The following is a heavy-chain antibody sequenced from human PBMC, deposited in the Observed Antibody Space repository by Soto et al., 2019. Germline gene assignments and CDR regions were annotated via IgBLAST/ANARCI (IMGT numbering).Heavy chain of an antibody. D-gene: IGHD3-22*01. CDR3: ARVYDYYDSSGYYSPGDY. V-gene: IGHV1-3*01. Sequence: ASVKVSCKASGYTFTSYAMHWVRQAPGQRLEWMGWINAGNGNTKYSQKFQGRVTITGDTSASTAYMELSSLRSEDTAVYYCARVYDYYDSSGYYSPGDYWGQGTLVTVSS. CDR1: GYTFTSYA. CDR2: INAGNGNT. J-gene: IGHJ4*02.